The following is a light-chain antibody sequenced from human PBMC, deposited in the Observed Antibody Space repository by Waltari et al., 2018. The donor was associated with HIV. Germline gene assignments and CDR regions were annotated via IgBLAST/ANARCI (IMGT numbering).Light chain of an antibody. CDR3: QSYDSSLSAWV. Sequence: QSVLTQPPSVSGAPGQRVTISCTGSSSNIGAQYAVHWYQHVPGTAPKVLIDGNSDRAAGVPERFSGSKSGTAASLVITGLQAEDEANYYCQSYDSSLSAWVFGGGTKLTVL. CDR2: GNS. J-gene: IGLJ3*02. CDR1: SSNIGAQYA. V-gene: IGLV1-40*01.